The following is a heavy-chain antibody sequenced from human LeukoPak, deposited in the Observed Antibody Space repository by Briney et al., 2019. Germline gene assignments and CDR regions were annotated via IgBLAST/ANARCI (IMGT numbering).Heavy chain of an antibody. V-gene: IGHV4-34*01. J-gene: IGHJ4*02. D-gene: IGHD6-6*01. CDR3: ANIGYSSSAVDY. Sequence: SETLSLTCAVYGGSFSGYYWSWIRQPPGKGLEWIGEINHSGSTNYNPSLKSRVTISVDTSKNQFSLKLSSVTAADTAVYYCANIGYSSSAVDYWGQGTLVTVSS. CDR2: INHSGST. CDR1: GGSFSGYY.